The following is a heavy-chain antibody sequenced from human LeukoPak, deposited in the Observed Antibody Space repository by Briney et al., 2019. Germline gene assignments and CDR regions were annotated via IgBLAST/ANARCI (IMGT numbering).Heavy chain of an antibody. V-gene: IGHV3-48*03. J-gene: IGHJ5*02. CDR2: ISSSGSTI. Sequence: GGSLRLSCAASGFTFSSYEMNWVRQAPGKGLEWVSYISSSGSTIYYADSVKGRFTISRDNAKNSLYLQMNSLRAEDTAVYYCARVYLGYDGPGTWGQGTLVTVSS. D-gene: IGHD2-15*01. CDR1: GFTFSSYE. CDR3: ARVYLGYDGPGT.